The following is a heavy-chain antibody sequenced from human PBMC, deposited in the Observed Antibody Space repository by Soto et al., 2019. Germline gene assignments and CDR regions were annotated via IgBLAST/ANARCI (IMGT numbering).Heavy chain of an antibody. Sequence: EESLNISCKGSGYRFTSYLISWVRPLPGKGLEWMGRIDPSDSYTNYSPSFQGHVTISVDKSISTAYLQWSSLKASDTAMFYWARHASSKDLALAEKKEGWGQRDTVTVS. CDR3: ARHASSKDLALAEKKEG. CDR2: IDPSDSYT. CDR1: GYRFTSYL. J-gene: IGHJ6*02. D-gene: IGHD2-15*01. V-gene: IGHV5-10-1*01.